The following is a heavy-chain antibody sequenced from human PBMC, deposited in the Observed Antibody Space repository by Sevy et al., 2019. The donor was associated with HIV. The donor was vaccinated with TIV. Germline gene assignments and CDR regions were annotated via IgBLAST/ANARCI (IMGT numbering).Heavy chain of an antibody. V-gene: IGHV3-23*01. Sequence: GGSLRLSCAASGFTFSSYAMSWVRQAPGKGLEWVSAISGSGGSTYYAYSVKGRFTISRDNSKNTLYLQMNSLRAEDTAVYYCAKSSGFWSGYYYYYYYGMDVWGQGTTVTVSS. D-gene: IGHD3-3*01. CDR1: GFTFSSYA. CDR2: ISGSGGST. CDR3: AKSSGFWSGYYYYYYYGMDV. J-gene: IGHJ6*02.